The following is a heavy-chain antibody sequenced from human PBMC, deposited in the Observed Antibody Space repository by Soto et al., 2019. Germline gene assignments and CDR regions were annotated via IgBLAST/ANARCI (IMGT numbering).Heavy chain of an antibody. J-gene: IGHJ4*02. Sequence: PSETLSLTCTVSGGSISSYYWSWIRQPPGKGLEWIGYIYYSGSTNYNPSLKSRVTISVDTSKNQFSLKLSSVTAADTAVYYCARSGSYTPVDFDYWSQGTLVTVSS. CDR3: ARSGSYTPVDFDY. CDR1: GGSISSYY. V-gene: IGHV4-59*01. D-gene: IGHD3-22*01. CDR2: IYYSGST.